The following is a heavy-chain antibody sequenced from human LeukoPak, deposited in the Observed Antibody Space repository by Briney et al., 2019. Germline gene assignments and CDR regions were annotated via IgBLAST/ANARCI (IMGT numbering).Heavy chain of an antibody. V-gene: IGHV4-61*02. CDR2: IYTSGST. CDR1: GGSINSGNYY. Sequence: SETLSLTCTVSGGSINSGNYYWTWMRQPAGKGLEWIGRIYTSGSTNYNPFLKSRVTISVDASKNQFSLKLSSVTAADTAVYYCAREAQFTSGWYSWGQGTLVTVSS. J-gene: IGHJ4*02. CDR3: AREAQFTSGWYS. D-gene: IGHD6-19*01.